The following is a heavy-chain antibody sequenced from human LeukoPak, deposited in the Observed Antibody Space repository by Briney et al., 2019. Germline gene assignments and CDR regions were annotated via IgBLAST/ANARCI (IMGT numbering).Heavy chain of an antibody. D-gene: IGHD4-17*01. V-gene: IGHV1-3*01. CDR3: ARAADYGDPFDY. CDR1: GYTFTSYA. CDR2: INAGNGNT. Sequence: ASVKVSCKASGYTFTSYAMHWVRQAPGQRLEWMGWINAGNGNTKYSQKFQGRVTITADKSTSTAYMELSSLRSEDTAVYYCARAADYGDPFDYWGQGTLVTVSS. J-gene: IGHJ4*02.